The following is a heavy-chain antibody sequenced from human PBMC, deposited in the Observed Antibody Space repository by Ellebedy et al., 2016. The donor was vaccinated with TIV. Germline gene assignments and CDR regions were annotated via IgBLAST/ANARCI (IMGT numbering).Heavy chain of an antibody. CDR3: AKEMKALGAYSES. V-gene: IGHV3-23*01. J-gene: IGHJ4*02. Sequence: GESLKISCAASGFTFGSYAMTWVRQAPGKGLEWVSAISDSGGSTYYAGSVGGRFTISRDNSKNTLFLQMNSLRAEDTAVYYWAKEMKALGAYSESWGQGTLVTVSS. CDR1: GFTFGSYA. CDR2: ISDSGGST. D-gene: IGHD7-27*01.